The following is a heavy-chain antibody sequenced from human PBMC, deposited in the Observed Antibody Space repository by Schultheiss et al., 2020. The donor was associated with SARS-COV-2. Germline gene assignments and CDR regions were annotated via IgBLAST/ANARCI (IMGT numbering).Heavy chain of an antibody. V-gene: IGHV4-59*01. J-gene: IGHJ4*02. Sequence: SETLSLTCTVSGGSISNYYWSWIRQPPGKGLEWIGYIYYSGSTNYNPSLKSRVTISVDTSKNQFSLKLSSVTAADAAVYYCAGGTYYYFFQYWGQGTLVTVSS. CDR2: IYYSGST. CDR1: GGSISNYY. D-gene: IGHD1-26*01. CDR3: AGGTYYYFFQY.